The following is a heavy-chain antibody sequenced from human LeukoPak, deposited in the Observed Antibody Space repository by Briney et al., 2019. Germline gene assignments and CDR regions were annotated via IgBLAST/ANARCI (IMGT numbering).Heavy chain of an antibody. CDR2: ISYDGSNK. D-gene: IGHD3-22*01. Sequence: GGSLRLSCAASGFTFSSYAMHWVRQAPGKGLEWVAVISYDGSNKYYADSVKGRFTISRDNSKNTLYLQMNSLRAEDTAVYYCARDRYYYDISGYYYLFDYWGQGTLVTLSS. CDR1: GFTFSSYA. J-gene: IGHJ4*02. V-gene: IGHV3-30*04. CDR3: ARDRYYYDISGYYYLFDY.